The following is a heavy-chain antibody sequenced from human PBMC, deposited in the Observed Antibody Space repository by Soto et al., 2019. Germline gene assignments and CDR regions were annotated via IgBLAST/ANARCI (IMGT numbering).Heavy chain of an antibody. CDR2: ISGSGGST. J-gene: IGHJ4*02. V-gene: IGHV3-23*01. CDR3: AKGQSWAAYFDY. Sequence: VGSLRLSCAASGFTFSSYAMSWVRQAPGKGLEWVSAISGSGGSTYYADSVKGRFTISRDNSKKTLYLQMNSLRAEDTAVYYCAKGQSWAAYFDYWGQGTLVTVSS. D-gene: IGHD3-10*01. CDR1: GFTFSSYA.